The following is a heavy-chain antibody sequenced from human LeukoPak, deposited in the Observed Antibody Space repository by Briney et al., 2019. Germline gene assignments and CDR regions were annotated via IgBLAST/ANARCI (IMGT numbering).Heavy chain of an antibody. D-gene: IGHD1-26*01. Sequence: ASVKVSCKASGGTFSSYAISWVRQAPGQGLEWMGGIIPIFGTANYAQKFQGRVTITADESTSTAYMELSSLRSEDTAVYYCGKNLLVRAIPVFDFWGQGALVTVSS. CDR2: IIPIFGTA. CDR1: GGTFSSYA. J-gene: IGHJ4*02. CDR3: GKNLLVRAIPVFDF. V-gene: IGHV1-69*13.